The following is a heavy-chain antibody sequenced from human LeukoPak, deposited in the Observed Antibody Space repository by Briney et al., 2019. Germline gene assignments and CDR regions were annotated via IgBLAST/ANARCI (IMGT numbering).Heavy chain of an antibody. CDR1: GFTFSHYG. J-gene: IGHJ4*02. CDR2: NTGRGGNK. V-gene: IGHV3-23*01. CDR3: AKDLSYIGFGY. D-gene: IGHD2-15*01. Sequence: GGSVSLSCAASGFTFSHYGMNWVRQAPGKALEEGSGNTGRGGNKLYADSVKGRLPISRHNSKNTMYLQMNSLRAEDTAVYYCAKDLSYIGFGYWGQGTLVTVSS.